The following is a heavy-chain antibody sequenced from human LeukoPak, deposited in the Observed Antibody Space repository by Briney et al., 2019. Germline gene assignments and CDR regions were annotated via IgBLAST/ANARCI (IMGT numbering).Heavy chain of an antibody. CDR2: INPSGGST. J-gene: IGHJ6*03. Sequence: GASVKVSCKASGYTFTSYCIHWVRQAPGQGLEWMGLINPSGGSTNYAQKFQGRVTMTRDTSTSTVYMELSSLRSEDTAVYYCARGPRITLVRGGQWYYYMDVWGKGTTVTISS. CDR3: ARGPRITLVRGGQWYYYMDV. V-gene: IGHV1-46*01. D-gene: IGHD3-10*01. CDR1: GYTFTSYC.